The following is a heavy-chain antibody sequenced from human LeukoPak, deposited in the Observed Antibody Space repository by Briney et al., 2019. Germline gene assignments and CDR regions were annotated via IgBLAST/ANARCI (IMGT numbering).Heavy chain of an antibody. CDR2: ISISSSYI. J-gene: IGHJ4*02. Sequence: GGSLRLSCAASGFTFSDYYMSWIRQAPGKGLERFSAISISSSYIYYAAAVKGRFTISRDNAKNSLSLPRNSLRAADTAGYYLARGSATYYYDSSGYSYWGQGTLVTVSS. CDR1: GFTFSDYY. CDR3: ARGSATYYYDSSGYSY. V-gene: IGHV3-11*06. D-gene: IGHD3-22*01.